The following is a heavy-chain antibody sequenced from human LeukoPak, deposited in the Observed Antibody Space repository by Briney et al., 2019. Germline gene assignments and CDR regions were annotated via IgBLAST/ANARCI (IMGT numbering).Heavy chain of an antibody. D-gene: IGHD3-10*01. CDR1: GDSVSSNSAA. CDR2: IYNGGST. V-gene: IGHV4-61*01. J-gene: IGHJ6*03. Sequence: SQALSLTCAISGDSVSSNSAAWNWIRQPPGKGLEWIGYIYNGGSTNYNPSLKSRVTISVDTSKSQVSLKLSSVTAADTAVYYCARGAGQYYYYMDVWGKGTRVTISS. CDR3: ARGAGQYYYYMDV.